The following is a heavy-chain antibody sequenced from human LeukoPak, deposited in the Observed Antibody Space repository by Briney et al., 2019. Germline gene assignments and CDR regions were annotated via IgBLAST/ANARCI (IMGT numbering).Heavy chain of an antibody. J-gene: IGHJ6*03. CDR3: ARDRPYSSSQYYYYYMDV. CDR1: GGSMTTHH. D-gene: IGHD6-13*01. CDR2: VFDNGCT. V-gene: IGHV4-59*11. Sequence: SETLSLTCTVSGGSMTTHHWNWIRQTPGKGLEWIGYVFDNGCTKENPSLKSRVTMSVDTSKNQFSLKLSSVTAADTAVYYCARDRPYSSSQYYYYYMDVWGKGTTVTVSS.